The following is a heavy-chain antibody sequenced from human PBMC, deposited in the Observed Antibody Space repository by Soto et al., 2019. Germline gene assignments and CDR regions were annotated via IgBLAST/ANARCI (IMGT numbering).Heavy chain of an antibody. CDR2: ISSSSSDI. Sequence: GGSLRLSCAASGFTFSSYSMNWVRQAPGKGLEGVSSISSSSSDIYYADSVKGRFTISRDNAKNSLYLQMNSRRAEDTAVYYCARDIVVVPAANDGYFDYWGQGTLVTVSS. CDR3: ARDIVVVPAANDGYFDY. J-gene: IGHJ4*02. CDR1: GFTFSSYS. D-gene: IGHD2-2*01. V-gene: IGHV3-21*01.